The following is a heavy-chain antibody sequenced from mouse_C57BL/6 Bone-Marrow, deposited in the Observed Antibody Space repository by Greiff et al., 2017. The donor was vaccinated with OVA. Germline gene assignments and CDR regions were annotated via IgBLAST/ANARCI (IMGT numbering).Heavy chain of an antibody. CDR1: GFTITDDY. J-gene: IGHJ1*03. Sequence: VQLKESGAELVRPGASVKLSCTASGFTITDDYMHWVKQRPEQGLEWIGWIDPENGDTDYASKFQGKATITVDTSSNTAYLQLSSQTSEDTAVCYCTRPYCGNYGGYVDVWGTGTTVTVSS. CDR2: IDPENGDT. D-gene: IGHD2-10*01. V-gene: IGHV14-4*01. CDR3: TRPYCGNYGGYVDV.